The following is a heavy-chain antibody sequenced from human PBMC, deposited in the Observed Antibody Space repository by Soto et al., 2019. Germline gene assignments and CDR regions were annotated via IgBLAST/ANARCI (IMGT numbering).Heavy chain of an antibody. Sequence: QVQLVESGGGVVQPGTSLRLSCAASGFTFSSYGMHWVRQAPGKGLEWVAVISNEEANKNYVDSVKGRFTVSRGNSKNTLSLQMNSLRVEDTAIYYCAKGSSGYYYPHLDNWGQGTPVTVSS. D-gene: IGHD3-22*01. J-gene: IGHJ4*02. V-gene: IGHV3-30*18. CDR1: GFTFSSYG. CDR3: AKGSSGYYYPHLDN. CDR2: ISNEEANK.